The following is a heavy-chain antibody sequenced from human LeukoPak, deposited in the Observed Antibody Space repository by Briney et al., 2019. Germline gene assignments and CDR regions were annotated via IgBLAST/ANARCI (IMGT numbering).Heavy chain of an antibody. D-gene: IGHD3-3*01. J-gene: IGHJ4*02. CDR2: INPNSGGT. CDR1: GYHFPDYY. CDR3: ARKSSKTFFD. Sequence: ASVKLSCKAPGYHFPDYYIHWLRQAPGQGLQWMGRINPNSGGTDYAQKFQGRVTMTRDTSITTVYMELSSLRSDDTAFFYCARKSSKTFFDWGQGTLVTVSS. V-gene: IGHV1-2*02.